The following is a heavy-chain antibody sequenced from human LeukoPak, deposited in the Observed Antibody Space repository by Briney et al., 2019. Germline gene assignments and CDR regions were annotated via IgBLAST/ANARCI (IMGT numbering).Heavy chain of an antibody. CDR3: ARDSCSGGSCYLGY. CDR1: GYTFTGYY. V-gene: IGHV1-2*02. J-gene: IGHJ4*02. CDR2: INPNSGGT. Sequence: ASVKVSCKASGYTFTGYYMHWVRQAPGQGLEWMGWINPNSGGTNYAQKFQGRVTMTRDTSISTAYMELRSLRSDDTAVYYCARDSCSGGSCYLGYWGQGTLVTVSS. D-gene: IGHD2-15*01.